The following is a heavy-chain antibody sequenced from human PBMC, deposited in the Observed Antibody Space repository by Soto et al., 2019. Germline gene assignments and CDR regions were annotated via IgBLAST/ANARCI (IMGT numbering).Heavy chain of an antibody. CDR2: IYHSGST. CDR3: ARGRDYYDSSARGGTFDY. D-gene: IGHD3-22*01. J-gene: IGHJ4*02. Sequence: ASETLSLSCAVSGGSISSGGYSWSWIRQPPGKGLEWIGYIYHSGSTYYNPSLKSRVTISVDRSKNQFSLKLSSVTAADTAVYYCARGRDYYDSSARGGTFDYWGQGTLVTVSS. V-gene: IGHV4-30-2*01. CDR1: GGSISSGGYS.